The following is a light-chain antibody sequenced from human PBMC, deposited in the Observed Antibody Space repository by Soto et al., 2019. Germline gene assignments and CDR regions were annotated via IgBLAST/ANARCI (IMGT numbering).Light chain of an antibody. CDR3: QQSYSTFIT. Sequence: DIQMTQSPSSLSASVGDRVTITCRASQSIGHFLSWFQQRPGKAPKVLIYTASSLSSGVPSRFSGSGSGTDFTLTISSLQPEDFATYYCQQSYSTFITFGGGTKVDIK. V-gene: IGKV1-39*01. CDR2: TAS. CDR1: QSIGHF. J-gene: IGKJ4*01.